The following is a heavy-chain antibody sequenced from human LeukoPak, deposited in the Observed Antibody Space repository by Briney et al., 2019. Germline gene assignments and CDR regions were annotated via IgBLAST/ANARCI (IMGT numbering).Heavy chain of an antibody. Sequence: GGSLRLSCAASGFTFSSYAMSWVRQAPGKGLEWVSAISGSGGNTYYADSVKGRFTIFRDNSKNTLYLQMNSLRAGDTAVYYCAKYPTYYYDSSGLNWGQGTLVTVSS. D-gene: IGHD3-22*01. V-gene: IGHV3-23*01. J-gene: IGHJ4*02. CDR3: AKYPTYYYDSSGLN. CDR1: GFTFSSYA. CDR2: ISGSGGNT.